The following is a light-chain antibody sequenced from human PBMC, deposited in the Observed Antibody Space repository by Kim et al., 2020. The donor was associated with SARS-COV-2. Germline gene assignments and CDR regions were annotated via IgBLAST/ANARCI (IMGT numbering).Light chain of an antibody. CDR2: GAS. J-gene: IGKJ1*01. Sequence: LAPGERATLSHSARQRVSSSYLAGYQQKPGQAPRLLIYGASSRATGIPDRFSGSGSGTDFTLTISRLEPEDFAVYYCQQYGSSRTFGQGTKVDIK. CDR3: QQYGSSRT. CDR1: QRVSSSY. V-gene: IGKV3-20*01.